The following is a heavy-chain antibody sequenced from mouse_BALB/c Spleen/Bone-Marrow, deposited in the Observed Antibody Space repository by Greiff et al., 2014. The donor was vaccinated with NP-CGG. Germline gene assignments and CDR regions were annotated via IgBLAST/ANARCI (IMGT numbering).Heavy chain of an antibody. D-gene: IGHD1-1*01. CDR3: TRDHYYYGSSYWYFDV. J-gene: IGHJ1*01. V-gene: IGHV1S81*02. Sequence: QVQLQQPGAELVKPGASVKLSCKASGYTFTSYYMYWVKQRPGQGLEWIGGINPSNSGTNFNEKFKSKATLTVDESSSTAYMQLSSLTSEDSAVYYCTRDHYYYGSSYWYFDVWGAGTTVTVSS. CDR2: INPSNSGT. CDR1: GYTFTSYY.